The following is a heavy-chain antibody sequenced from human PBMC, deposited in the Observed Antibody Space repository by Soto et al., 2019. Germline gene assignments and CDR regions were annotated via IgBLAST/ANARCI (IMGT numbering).Heavy chain of an antibody. V-gene: IGHV3-9*01. J-gene: IGHJ4*02. CDR3: ARESEDLTSNFDY. CDR2: IDWNGANI. Sequence: EVQLVESGGGLVQPGRSLRLSCAASGFTFNDFVMHWVRQAPGKGLEWVASIDWNGANIAYAASVEGRFTISRDNAKNSLYLEMNSLRAEDTAVYYCARESEDLTSNFDYWGQGTLVTVSS. CDR1: GFTFNDFV.